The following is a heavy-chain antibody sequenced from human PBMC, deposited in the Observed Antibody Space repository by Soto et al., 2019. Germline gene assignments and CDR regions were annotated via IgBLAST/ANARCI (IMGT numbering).Heavy chain of an antibody. CDR2: IYYSGST. V-gene: IGHV4-30-4*01. CDR3: ARAVGSIAARPIDY. J-gene: IGHJ4*02. Sequence: SETLSLTCTVSGGSISSGDYYWSWIRQPPGKGLEWIGYIYYSGSTYYNPSLKSRVTISVDTSKNQFSLRLSSVTAADTAVYYCARAVGSIAARPIDYWGQGTLVTVSS. CDR1: GGSISSGDYY. D-gene: IGHD6-6*01.